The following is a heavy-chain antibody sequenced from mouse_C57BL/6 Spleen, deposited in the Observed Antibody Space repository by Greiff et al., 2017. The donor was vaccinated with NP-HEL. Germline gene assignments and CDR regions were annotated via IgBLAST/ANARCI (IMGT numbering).Heavy chain of an antibody. CDR3: ARGGLRYAMDY. J-gene: IGHJ4*01. CDR2: IYPGSGST. V-gene: IGHV1-55*01. CDR1: GYTFSSYW. Sequence: VQLQQPGAELVKPGASVKMSCKASGYTFSSYWITWVKQRPGQGLEWIGDIYPGSGSTNYNEKFKSKATLTVDTSSSTAYMQLSSLTSEDSAVYYCARGGLRYAMDYWGQGTSVTVSS. D-gene: IGHD2-4*01.